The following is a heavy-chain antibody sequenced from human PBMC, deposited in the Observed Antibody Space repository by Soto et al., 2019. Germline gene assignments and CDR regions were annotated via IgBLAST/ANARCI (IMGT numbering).Heavy chain of an antibody. CDR1: GFTFSSYS. CDR2: ISSSSSTI. V-gene: IGHV3-48*02. J-gene: IGHJ4*02. CDR3: ARDSDIVVVPAAHYVWGSPSYFDY. D-gene: IGHD2-2*01. Sequence: EVQLVESGGGLVQPGGSLRLSCAASGFTFSSYSMNWVRQAPGKGLEWVSYISSSSSTIYYADSVKGRFTISRDNAKNSLYLQMNSLRDEDTAVYYCARDSDIVVVPAAHYVWGSPSYFDYWGQGTLVTVSS.